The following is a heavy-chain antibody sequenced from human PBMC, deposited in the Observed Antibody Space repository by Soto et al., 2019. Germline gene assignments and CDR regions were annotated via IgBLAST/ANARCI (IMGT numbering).Heavy chain of an antibody. D-gene: IGHD4-17*01. CDR2: IYDTGST. CDR1: GGSFSSGDYY. Sequence: QVQLQESGPGVVKPSQTLSLTCTVSGGSFSSGDYYWSWVRQPPGKGLEWIGYIYDTGSTFNNPSRKSRVSISTDSSKTQFSLELSSVTAADTAVYYCARIHFGDEPSYYYYGMDVWGQGTTVTVSS. J-gene: IGHJ6*02. CDR3: ARIHFGDEPSYYYYGMDV. V-gene: IGHV4-30-4*01.